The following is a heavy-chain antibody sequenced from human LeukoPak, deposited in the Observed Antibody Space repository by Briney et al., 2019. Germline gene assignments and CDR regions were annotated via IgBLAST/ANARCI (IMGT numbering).Heavy chain of an antibody. D-gene: IGHD3-22*01. CDR2: INHSGST. CDR3: ARGRRTKEDYDSSGYYGY. CDR1: GGSFSGYY. J-gene: IGHJ4*02. Sequence: SETLSLTCAVYGGSFSGYYWSWIRQPPGKGLEWIGEINHSGSTNYNPSLKSRVTISVDTSKNKFSLKLSSVTAADTAVYYCARGRRTKEDYDSSGYYGYWGQGTLVTVSS. V-gene: IGHV4-34*01.